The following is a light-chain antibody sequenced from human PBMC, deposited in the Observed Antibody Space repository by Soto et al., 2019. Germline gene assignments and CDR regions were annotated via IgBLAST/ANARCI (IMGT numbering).Light chain of an antibody. V-gene: IGLV2-11*01. CDR1: SSDVGGYNY. J-gene: IGLJ1*01. CDR3: CSYAGSYTFYV. Sequence: QSALTQPRSVSGSPERSVTISCTGTSSDVGGYNYVSWYQQHPGKAPKLMIYDVSKRPSGVPDRFSGSKSGNTASLTISGLQAEDEADYYCCSYAGSYTFYVFGTGTKVTVL. CDR2: DVS.